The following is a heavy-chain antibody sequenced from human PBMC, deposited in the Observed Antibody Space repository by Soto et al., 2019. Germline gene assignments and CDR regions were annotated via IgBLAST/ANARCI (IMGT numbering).Heavy chain of an antibody. J-gene: IGHJ5*02. CDR2: TDWAGDK. CDR3: AHLHANSGYDWRYDP. CDR1: GFSLTNKGAG. D-gene: IGHD5-12*01. V-gene: IGHV2-5*02. Sequence: SGPTLVKAAPTHKLACNFCGFSLTNKGAGGCWXRPPPRTALGGLVITDWAGDKRYRPARNKRLTITKDHSKKKVVLTMTNVDNVDKATYYCAHLHANSGYDWRYDPWGQGTLVTVSS.